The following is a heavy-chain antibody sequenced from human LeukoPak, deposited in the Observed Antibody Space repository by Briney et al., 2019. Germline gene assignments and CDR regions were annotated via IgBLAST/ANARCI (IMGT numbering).Heavy chain of an antibody. CDR3: ARGQAVAGV. CDR2: IYYSGYT. Sequence: SETLSLTCSVSGGSISSYYWSWIRQPPGKGLEWIGYIYYSGYTNYNPSLKSRVTMSVDTSKNQFSLQLSSVTAADTAVYYCARGQAVAGVWRQGTLVTVSS. J-gene: IGHJ4*02. V-gene: IGHV4-59*01. D-gene: IGHD6-19*01. CDR1: GGSISSYY.